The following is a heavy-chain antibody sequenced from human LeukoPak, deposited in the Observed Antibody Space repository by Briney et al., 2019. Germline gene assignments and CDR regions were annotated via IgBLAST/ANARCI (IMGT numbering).Heavy chain of an antibody. CDR3: ARATVTRGLGY. V-gene: IGHV3-64*01. CDR1: GFTFSSYA. Sequence: GGSLRLSCAASGFTFSSYAMHWVRQAPGKGLEYVSAISSNGGSTYYANSVKGRFTISRDNSKNTLYLQMGSLRAEDMAVYYCARATVTRGLGYWGQGTLATVSS. J-gene: IGHJ4*02. CDR2: ISSNGGST. D-gene: IGHD4-17*01.